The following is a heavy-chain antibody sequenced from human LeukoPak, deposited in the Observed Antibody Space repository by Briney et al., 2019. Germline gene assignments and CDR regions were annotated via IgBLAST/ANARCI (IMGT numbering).Heavy chain of an antibody. J-gene: IGHJ5*02. CDR3: AKRFYYVSGPFDP. D-gene: IGHD3-10*01. CDR2: IYSDAFNT. V-gene: IGHV3-30*02. CDR1: GFTFSSYG. Sequence: GGSLRLSCAASGFTFSSYGMHWVRQAPGEGLEWVAYIYSDAFNTKYADSVKGRFTVSRDNSKNTLYLEMNSLRAEDTAVYYCAKRFYYVSGPFDPWGQGTLVTVSS.